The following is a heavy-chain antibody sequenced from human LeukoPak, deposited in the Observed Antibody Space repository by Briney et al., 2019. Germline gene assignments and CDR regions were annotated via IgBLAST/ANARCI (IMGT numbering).Heavy chain of an antibody. CDR1: GYTFTSYG. V-gene: IGHV1-18*01. CDR2: INPNSGGT. J-gene: IGHJ5*02. Sequence: GASVKVSCKASGYTFTSYGISWVRQAPGQGLEWMGWINPNSGGTNYAQRFQGRVTMTTDTSTSTAYMELRSLRSDDTAVYYCARGNSWRPTSYNWFDPWGQGTLVTVSS. D-gene: IGHD6-13*01. CDR3: ARGNSWRPTSYNWFDP.